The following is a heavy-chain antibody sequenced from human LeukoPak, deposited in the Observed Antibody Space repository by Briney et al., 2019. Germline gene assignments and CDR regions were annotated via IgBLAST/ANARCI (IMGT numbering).Heavy chain of an antibody. CDR2: ISSSGSTI. V-gene: IGHV3-48*03. J-gene: IGHJ6*04. CDR3: AELGITMIGGV. Sequence: GGSLRLSCAASGFTFISYWMSWVRQAPGKGLEWVSYISSSGSTIYYADSVKGRFTISRDNAKNSLYLQMNGLRAEDTAVYYCAELGITMIGGVWGKGTTVTISS. CDR1: GFTFISYW. D-gene: IGHD3-10*02.